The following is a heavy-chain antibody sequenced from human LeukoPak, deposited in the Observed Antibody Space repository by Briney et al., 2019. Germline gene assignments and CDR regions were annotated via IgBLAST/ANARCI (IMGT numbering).Heavy chain of an antibody. CDR3: ARGSLPLGEKTYDY. CDR1: GFTFSGSA. J-gene: IGHJ4*02. D-gene: IGHD3-16*01. CDR2: ISYDGSNK. V-gene: IGHV3-30-3*01. Sequence: GGSLRLSCAASGFTFSGSAMHWVRQAPGKGLEWVAVISYDGSNKYYADSVKGRFTISRDNSKNTLYLQMNSLRAEDTAVYYCARGSLPLGEKTYDYWGQGTLVTVSS.